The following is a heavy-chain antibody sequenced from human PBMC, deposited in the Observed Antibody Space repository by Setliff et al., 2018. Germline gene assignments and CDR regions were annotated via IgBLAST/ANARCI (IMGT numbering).Heavy chain of an antibody. V-gene: IGHV4-39*01. J-gene: IGHJ4*02. Sequence: PSETLSLTCTVSGGSISSSSYYWGWIRQPPGKGLEWIGSIYYSGSTYYNPSLKSRVPISVDTSKNQFSLKLSSVTAADTAVYYCARGYSGYDYLKPFDYWGQGTLVTVSS. CDR2: IYYSGST. D-gene: IGHD5-12*01. CDR1: GGSISSSSYY. CDR3: ARGYSGYDYLKPFDY.